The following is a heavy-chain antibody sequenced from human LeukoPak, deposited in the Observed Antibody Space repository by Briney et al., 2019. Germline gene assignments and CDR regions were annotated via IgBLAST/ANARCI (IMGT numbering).Heavy chain of an antibody. D-gene: IGHD1/OR15-1a*01. J-gene: IGHJ4*02. CDR1: GASLSNYY. Sequence: PSETLSLTCNVSGASLSNYYWTWIRQPAGRGLEWIGRTHVPENTIQNPSPTGRVTMSVQTSKKQASLKLSSVTATHRARLYFTRGKRGTMNTLDCWGQGSLVTVSS. CDR3: TRGKRGTMNTLDC. CDR2: THVPENT. V-gene: IGHV4-4*07.